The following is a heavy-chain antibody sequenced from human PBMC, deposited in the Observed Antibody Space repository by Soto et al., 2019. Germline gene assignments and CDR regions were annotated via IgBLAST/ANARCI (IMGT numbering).Heavy chain of an antibody. Sequence: PSETMSLTCVVHGGSFTGYYWSWIRQPPGKVLEWIGDINHRGTTKYNPSLRSRVTRFRATSKNQFSLNLTYETVPATACSYLPRIPIRYYGAETYEDFDYCGHVTRVT. D-gene: IGHD3-16*01. CDR3: PRIPIRYYGAETYEDFDY. J-gene: IGHJ4*03. CDR1: GGSFTGYY. V-gene: IGHV4-34*01. CDR2: INHRGTT.